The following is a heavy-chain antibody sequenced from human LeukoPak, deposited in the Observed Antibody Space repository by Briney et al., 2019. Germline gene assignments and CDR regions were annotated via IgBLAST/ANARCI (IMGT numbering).Heavy chain of an antibody. Sequence: KPSETLSLTCTVSGDSISSSIYYWGWIRQPPGRGLEWIGSMHYIGSTYYKPSLKSRVTISIDTSNNHFSLKLSSVTAADTAVYYCARDGMGVWSGYYGDSGSWFDPWGQGTLVTVSS. CDR1: GDSISSSIYY. V-gene: IGHV4-39*07. J-gene: IGHJ5*02. D-gene: IGHD3-3*01. CDR2: MHYIGST. CDR3: ARDGMGVWSGYYGDSGSWFDP.